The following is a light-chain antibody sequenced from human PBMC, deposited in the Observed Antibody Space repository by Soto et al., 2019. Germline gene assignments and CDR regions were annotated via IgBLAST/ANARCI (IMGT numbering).Light chain of an antibody. CDR3: SSYTSSSTPVV. V-gene: IGLV2-14*01. J-gene: IGLJ2*01. Sequence: QSVLTQPASVSGSPGQSITISCSGTSSDGDSVSWYQQHPGKAPKLIIYEVTNRPSGVSNRFSGSKSGNTASLTISGLQAEDEADYYCSSYTSSSTPVVFGGGTQLTVL. CDR2: EVT. CDR1: SSDGDS.